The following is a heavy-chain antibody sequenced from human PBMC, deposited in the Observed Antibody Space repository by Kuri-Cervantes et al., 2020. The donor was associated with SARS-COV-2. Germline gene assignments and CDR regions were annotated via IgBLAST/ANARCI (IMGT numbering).Heavy chain of an antibody. V-gene: IGHV1-18*01. J-gene: IGHJ5*02. Sequence: ASVKVSCKASGYTFTSYGISWVRQAPGQGLEWMGWISAYNGNANYAQKLQGRVTITTDESTSTAYMELSSLRSEDTAVYYCASFGNWFDPWGQGTLVTVSS. CDR1: GYTFTSYG. CDR2: ISAYNGNA. CDR3: ASFGNWFDP. D-gene: IGHD3-10*01.